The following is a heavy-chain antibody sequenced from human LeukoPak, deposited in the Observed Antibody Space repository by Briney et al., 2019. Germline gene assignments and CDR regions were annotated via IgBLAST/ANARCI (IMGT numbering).Heavy chain of an antibody. Sequence: GGSLRLSCAASGFTFSSYAMSWVRQAPGKGLEWVSAISGSGGSTYYADSVKGRFTTSRDNSKNTLYLQMNSLRAEDTAVYYCAKDQYYYGSGSLSMAPWGQGTLVTVSS. J-gene: IGHJ5*02. D-gene: IGHD3-10*01. CDR2: ISGSGGST. V-gene: IGHV3-23*01. CDR1: GFTFSSYA. CDR3: AKDQYYYGSGSLSMAP.